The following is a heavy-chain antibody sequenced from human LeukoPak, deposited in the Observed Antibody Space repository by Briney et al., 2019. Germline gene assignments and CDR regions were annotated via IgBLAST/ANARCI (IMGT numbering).Heavy chain of an antibody. D-gene: IGHD6-13*01. V-gene: IGHV3-66*01. J-gene: IGHJ4*02. Sequence: GGSLRLSCAASGFTFSSYEMNWVRQAPGKGLEWVSVIYSGGSTYYADSVKGRFTISRDNSKNTLYLQMNSLRAEDTAVYYCARDREAGQFDYWGQGTLVTVSS. CDR3: ARDREAGQFDY. CDR1: GFTFSSYE. CDR2: IYSGGST.